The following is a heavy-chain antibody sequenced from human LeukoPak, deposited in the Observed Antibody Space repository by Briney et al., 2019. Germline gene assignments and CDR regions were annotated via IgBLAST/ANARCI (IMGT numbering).Heavy chain of an antibody. CDR2: INPNSGGT. CDR3: ARGPSQLELRKCFDH. CDR1: GYTFTGYY. D-gene: IGHD1-7*01. V-gene: IGHV1-2*02. Sequence: ASVKVSCKASGYTFTGYYMHWVRQAPGQGLEWMGWINPNSGGTNYAQKFQGRVTMTRDTSISTAYMELSRLRSDDTAVYYCARGPSQLELRKCFDHWGQGTLVTVSS. J-gene: IGHJ4*02.